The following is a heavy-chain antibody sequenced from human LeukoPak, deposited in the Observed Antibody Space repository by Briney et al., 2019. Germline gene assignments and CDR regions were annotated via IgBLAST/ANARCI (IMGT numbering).Heavy chain of an antibody. CDR3: AKAKGGTTGDVFDI. Sequence: PGGSLRLSCAASGLSFSSYGMHWVRQAPGKGLERVAVVWYDGSNQYYADSVKGRFTISRDNSKNILYLQMNSLRAEDTAVYYCAKAKGGTTGDVFDIWGQGTMVTVFS. CDR1: GLSFSSYG. CDR2: VWYDGSNQ. V-gene: IGHV3-33*06. J-gene: IGHJ3*02. D-gene: IGHD1-1*01.